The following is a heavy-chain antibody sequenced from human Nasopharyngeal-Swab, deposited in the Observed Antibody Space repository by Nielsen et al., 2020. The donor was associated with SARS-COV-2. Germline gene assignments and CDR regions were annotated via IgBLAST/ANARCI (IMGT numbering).Heavy chain of an antibody. CDR3: AKDRYCSGGACYFNGFDS. D-gene: IGHD2-15*01. V-gene: IGHV3-23*01. CDR2: VTGSGSTT. J-gene: IGHJ4*02. CDR1: GFTFDSYA. Sequence: GGSLRLSCAASGFTFDSYAMTWVRQAPGKGLEWVSSVTGSGSTTKYADPVKGRFTISRDNSNKKVYLQMHSMRAEDSAVYYCAKDRYCSGGACYFNGFDSWGQGTLVTVSS.